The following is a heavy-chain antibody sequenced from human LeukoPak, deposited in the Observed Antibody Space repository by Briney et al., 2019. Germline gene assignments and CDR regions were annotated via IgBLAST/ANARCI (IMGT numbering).Heavy chain of an antibody. Sequence: GGSLRLSCAASGFTFSSYAMSWVRQAPGKGLEWVSAISGSGGSTYYADSVKGRFPISRDNSKNTLYLQMNSLRAEDTAVYYCAKAEWGPVAANFDYWGQGTLVTVSS. V-gene: IGHV3-23*01. J-gene: IGHJ4*02. CDR2: ISGSGGST. CDR3: AKAEWGPVAANFDY. D-gene: IGHD6-19*01. CDR1: GFTFSSYA.